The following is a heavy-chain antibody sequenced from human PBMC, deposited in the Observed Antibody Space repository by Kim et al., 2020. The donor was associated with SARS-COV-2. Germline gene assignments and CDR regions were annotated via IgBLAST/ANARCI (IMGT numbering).Heavy chain of an antibody. J-gene: IGHJ6*02. CDR2: IDPSDSYT. D-gene: IGHD1-26*01. CDR3: ARTLIVGATEGDYYYGMDV. Sequence: GESLKISCKGSGYSFTSYWISWVRQMPGKGLEWMGRIDPSDSYTNYSPSFQGHVTISADKSISTAYLQWSSLKASDTAMYYCARTLIVGATEGDYYYGMDVWGQGTTVTVSS. V-gene: IGHV5-10-1*01. CDR1: GYSFTSYW.